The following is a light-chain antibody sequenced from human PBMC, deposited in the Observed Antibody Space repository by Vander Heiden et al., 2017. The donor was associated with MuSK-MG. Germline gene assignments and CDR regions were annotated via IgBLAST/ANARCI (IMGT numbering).Light chain of an antibody. CDR2: RND. V-gene: IGLV1-44*01. CDR3: ASWDDDLNGLV. CDR1: SSDLGSNR. J-gene: IGLJ2*01. Sequence: QSILTQPPSAFAAPGQKVTISCSGSSSDLGSNRVNWSQPLPGTAPKLLIYRNDRRPSGVPDRFSGSKSGTSGSLVISGLQSEDEGEYFCASWDDDLNGLVFGGRTKLTVL.